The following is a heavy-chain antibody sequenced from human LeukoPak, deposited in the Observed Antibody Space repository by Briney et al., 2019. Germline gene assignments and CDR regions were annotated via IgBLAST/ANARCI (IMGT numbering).Heavy chain of an antibody. D-gene: IGHD6-19*01. CDR1: GFTFSSYG. CDR3: AKDLREWLVLGTLFDY. CDR2: ISYDGSDK. J-gene: IGHJ4*02. V-gene: IGHV3-30*18. Sequence: PGRSLRLSCAASGFTFSSYGMHWVRQAPGKGLEWVAVISYDGSDKYYADSVKGRFTISRDNSKNTLYLQMDSLRAEDTAVYYCAKDLREWLVLGTLFDYWGQGTLVTVSS.